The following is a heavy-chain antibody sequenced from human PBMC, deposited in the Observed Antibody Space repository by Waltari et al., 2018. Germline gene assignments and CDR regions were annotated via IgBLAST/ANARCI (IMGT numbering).Heavy chain of an antibody. V-gene: IGHV4-39*07. CDR2: IYYSGST. J-gene: IGHJ4*02. CDR1: GGYISSSSYY. Sequence: QLQLQESGPGLVKPSETLSLTCTVSGGYISSSSYYWGWIRQPPGKGLEWIGSIYYSGSTYYNPSLKSRVTISVDTSKNQFSLKLSSVTAADTAVYYCARDRWTVVVPAGNFDYWGQVTLVTVSS. D-gene: IGHD2-2*01. CDR3: ARDRWTVVVPAGNFDY.